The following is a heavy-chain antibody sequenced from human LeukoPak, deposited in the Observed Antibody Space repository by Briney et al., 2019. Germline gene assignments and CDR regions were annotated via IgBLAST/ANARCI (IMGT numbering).Heavy chain of an antibody. CDR2: ISGAGNYI. J-gene: IGHJ4*02. V-gene: IGHV3-21*01. D-gene: IGHD3-16*01. CDR1: GFTLSTYT. CDR3: ARDKSWGAPYYFDY. Sequence: GGSLTLSCAASGFTLSTYTMNWVRQAPGKGLEWVSSISGAGNYIYDADSVKGRFTLSRDNAKTSLYLQVNSLRAEDTAAYYCARDKSWGAPYYFDYWGQGTLVTVSS.